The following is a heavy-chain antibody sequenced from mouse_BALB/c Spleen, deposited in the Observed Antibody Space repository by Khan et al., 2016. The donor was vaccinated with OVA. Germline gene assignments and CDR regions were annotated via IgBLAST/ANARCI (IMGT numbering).Heavy chain of an antibody. J-gene: IGHJ3*01. CDR3: ARGYFGNYEFVF. D-gene: IGHD2-1*01. CDR2: IFPGTGTT. Sequence: QMQLVESGAELVKPGASVKLSCKTSGYIFTSYWIQWVKQRPGQGLGWIGQIFPGTGTTYYNENFKGKATLTVDTSSSTAYMHLSSLTSEDSAVYFCARGYFGNYEFVFWGQGTLVTVSP. CDR1: GYIFTSYW. V-gene: IGHV1S132*01.